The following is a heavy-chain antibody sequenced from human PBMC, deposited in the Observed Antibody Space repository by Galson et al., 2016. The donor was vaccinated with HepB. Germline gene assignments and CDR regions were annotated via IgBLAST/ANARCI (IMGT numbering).Heavy chain of an antibody. CDR1: GFTFCSYW. J-gene: IGHJ6*02. Sequence: SLRLSCAASGFTFCSYWMHWVRQAPGRGLVWVSRISSDGSTTDYADSVKGRFTISRDNVKNTVYLQMHSLRAEDTAVYYCARDWSEIDYDVLTANYYYYHYGMDVWGQGTTVTVSS. V-gene: IGHV3-74*01. CDR3: ARDWSEIDYDVLTANYYYYHYGMDV. CDR2: ISSDGSTT. D-gene: IGHD3-9*01.